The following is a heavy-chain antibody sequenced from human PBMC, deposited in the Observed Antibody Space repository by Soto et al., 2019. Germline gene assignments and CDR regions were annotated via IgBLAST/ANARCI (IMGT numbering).Heavy chain of an antibody. CDR1: GFTFSSYG. CDR2: IWYDGSNK. J-gene: IGHJ4*02. Sequence: GGSLRLSCAASGFTFSSYGMHWVRQAPGKGLEWVAVIWYDGSNKYYADSVKGRFTISRDNSKNTLYLQMNSLRAEDTAVYYCAREGYYYDSSGPFDYWGQGTLVTVSS. CDR3: AREGYYYDSSGPFDY. V-gene: IGHV3-33*01. D-gene: IGHD3-22*01.